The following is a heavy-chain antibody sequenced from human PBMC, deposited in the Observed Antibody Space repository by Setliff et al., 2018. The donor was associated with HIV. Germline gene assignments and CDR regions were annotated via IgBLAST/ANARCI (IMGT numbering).Heavy chain of an antibody. Sequence: SETLSLTCTVSGVSISSGGHYWSWIRQSPGKGLEWIGYIHYSGSTYFNPSLKSRVSISTDTSKNQFSLKLTSVTAADTAVYYCASRDTSRYFDDYWGQGTLVTVSS. D-gene: IGHD3-22*01. CDR2: IHYSGST. CDR1: GVSISSGGHY. J-gene: IGHJ4*02. V-gene: IGHV4-30-4*08. CDR3: ASRDTSRYFDDY.